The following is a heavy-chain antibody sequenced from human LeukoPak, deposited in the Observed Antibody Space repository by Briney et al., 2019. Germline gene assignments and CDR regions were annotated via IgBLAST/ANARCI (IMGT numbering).Heavy chain of an antibody. V-gene: IGHV3-7*03. CDR2: INQDGRQK. CDR3: ARDWFDGDYDRFDY. J-gene: IGHJ4*02. D-gene: IGHD4-17*01. CDR1: GFTFSSYW. Sequence: GGALRLSCAVSGFTFSSYWMSWFRQAPGKGGEGVANINQDGRQKFSVDSVKGRFTISRDTAKNSLSLQMNSLRVDDTAVYYCARDWFDGDYDRFDYWGQGTLVTVSS.